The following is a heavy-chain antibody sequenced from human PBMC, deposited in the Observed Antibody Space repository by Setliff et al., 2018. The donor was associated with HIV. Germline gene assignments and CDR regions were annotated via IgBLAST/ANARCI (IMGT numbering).Heavy chain of an antibody. Sequence: SVKVSCKASGGILSTYATIWVRQAPGQGLEWLGGIIPLFGRASYAQKFQGRVTITADESTNTAYMELSSLRPGDTAVYYCARETAPAHYYGSGSYRLHAFDVWGQGTMVTVSS. J-gene: IGHJ3*01. CDR2: IIPLFGRA. CDR3: ARETAPAHYYGSGSYRLHAFDV. CDR1: GGILSTYA. V-gene: IGHV1-69*13. D-gene: IGHD3-10*01.